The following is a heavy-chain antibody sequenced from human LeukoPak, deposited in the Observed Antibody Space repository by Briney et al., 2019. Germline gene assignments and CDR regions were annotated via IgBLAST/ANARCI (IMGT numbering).Heavy chain of an antibody. J-gene: IGHJ4*02. V-gene: IGHV4-59*01. Sequence: SETLSLTCTVSGGSISSYYWSWIRQPPGKGLEWIGYIYYSGSTNYNPSLKSRVTISVDTSKNQFSLKLSSVTAADTAVYYCARAGIAVAGTRGRAFDYWGQGTLVTVSS. CDR1: GGSISSYY. D-gene: IGHD6-19*01. CDR3: ARAGIAVAGTRGRAFDY. CDR2: IYYSGST.